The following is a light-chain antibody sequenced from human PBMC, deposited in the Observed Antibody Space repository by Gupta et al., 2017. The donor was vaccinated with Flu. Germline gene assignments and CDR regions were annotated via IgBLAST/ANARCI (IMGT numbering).Light chain of an antibody. CDR3: SSDTSSSTWV. CDR1: SSDVGGYNY. J-gene: IGLJ3*02. V-gene: IGLV2-14*01. Sequence: QSALTQPASVSGSPGQSITISCTGTSSDVGGYNYVSWYQQHPVKAPKLMIYEVSNRPAGVSNRFSGSKSGNTASLTISGRQAEDEADYYCSSDTSSSTWVFGGGTKLTVL. CDR2: EVS.